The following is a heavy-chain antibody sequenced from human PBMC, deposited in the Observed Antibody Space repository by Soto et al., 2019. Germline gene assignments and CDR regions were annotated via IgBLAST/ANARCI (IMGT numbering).Heavy chain of an antibody. V-gene: IGHV3-74*01. J-gene: IGHJ4*02. CDR1: GVTFSSYW. CDR3: AVGGCVSGGSCRDY. CDR2: INSDGSST. D-gene: IGHD2-15*01. Sequence: HPGGSLRLSCAASGVTFSSYWMHWVRQAPGKGLVWVSRINSDGSSTSYADSVKGRFTISRDNAKNSLYLQMNSLRAEDTAVYYCAVGGCVSGGSCRDYWGQGTLVTVSS.